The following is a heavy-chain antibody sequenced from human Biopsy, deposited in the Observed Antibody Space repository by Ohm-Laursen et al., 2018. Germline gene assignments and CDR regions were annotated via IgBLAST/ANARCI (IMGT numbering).Heavy chain of an antibody. D-gene: IGHD5-18*01. CDR1: GFTFFTYW. CDR2: IKQDGSEK. Sequence: GSLRLSCAASGFTFFTYWMSWVRQTPGEGLEWVANIKQDGSEKYYVDSVKGRFTISRDNSRDTLYLQMSSLRAEDTAVYYCAKDRYNYTPIGGFSMDVWGQGTTVTVSS. CDR3: AKDRYNYTPIGGFSMDV. V-gene: IGHV3-7*01. J-gene: IGHJ6*02.